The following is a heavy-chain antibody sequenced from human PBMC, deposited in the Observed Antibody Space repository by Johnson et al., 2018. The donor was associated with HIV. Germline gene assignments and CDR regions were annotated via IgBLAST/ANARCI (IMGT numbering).Heavy chain of an antibody. CDR2: ISYDGSNK. V-gene: IGHV3-30-3*01. J-gene: IGHJ3*02. CDR1: GFTFSSYA. CDR3: ARRGVGATTDAFDI. Sequence: QVQLVESGGGVVQPGRSLRLSCAASGFTFSSYAVHWVRQAPGKGLEWVAVISYDGSNKYYADSVKGRFTISRDNSKNTLHLQMNSLSAEDTAVYYCARRGVGATTDAFDIWGQGTMVAVSS. D-gene: IGHD1-26*01.